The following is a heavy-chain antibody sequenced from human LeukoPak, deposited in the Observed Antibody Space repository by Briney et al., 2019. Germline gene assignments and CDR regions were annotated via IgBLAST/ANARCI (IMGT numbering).Heavy chain of an antibody. CDR3: AREEYYSGSYYYYYYMDV. V-gene: IGHV4-59*01. J-gene: IGHJ6*03. Sequence: SEILSLTCTVSGASISSYYWIWIRQPPGKGLEWIGYIHYSGSTNYNPSLKSRVTISVDTSKNQFSLKLNSVTAADTAVYYCAREEYYSGSYYYYYYMDVWGKGTTVTISS. D-gene: IGHD1-26*01. CDR2: IHYSGST. CDR1: GASISSYY.